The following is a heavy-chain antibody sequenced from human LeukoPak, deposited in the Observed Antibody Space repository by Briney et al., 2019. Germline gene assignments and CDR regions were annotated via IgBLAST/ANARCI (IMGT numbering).Heavy chain of an antibody. CDR3: ARDPGYSYGLIFDY. CDR1: GFTFSSYW. V-gene: IGHV3-7*01. Sequence: GGSLRLSCAASGFTFSSYWMNWVRQAPGKGLEWVANIKQDGSEKYYVDSVKGRFTIPRDNAENSLDLQMNSLRAEDTAVYYCARDPGYSYGLIFDYWGQGTLVTVSS. D-gene: IGHD5-18*01. CDR2: IKQDGSEK. J-gene: IGHJ4*02.